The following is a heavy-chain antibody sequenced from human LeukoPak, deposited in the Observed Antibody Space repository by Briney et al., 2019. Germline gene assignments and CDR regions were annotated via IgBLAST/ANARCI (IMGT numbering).Heavy chain of an antibody. J-gene: IGHJ4*02. CDR2: ISSTSTM. V-gene: IGHV3-48*01. CDR3: ARGGQYCGGDCFDY. D-gene: IGHD2-21*01. CDR1: EFIFSIYS. Sequence: GGSLRLSCAASEFIFSIYSMNWVRQAPGKGLEWVSYISSTSTMSYADSVKGRFTISRDNAKNSLYLQMNSLRAEDTAVYYCARGGQYCGGDCFDYWGQGTLVTVSS.